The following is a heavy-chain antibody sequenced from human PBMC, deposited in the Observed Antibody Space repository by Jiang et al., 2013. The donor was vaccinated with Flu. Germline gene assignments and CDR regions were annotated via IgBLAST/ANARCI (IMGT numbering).Heavy chain of an antibody. CDR3: ARQGAVVTWYFDY. Sequence: GRTYYRSKWYNDYAVSVKSRITINPDTSKNQFSLQLNSVTPEDTAVYYCARQGAVVTWYFDYWGQGTLVTVSS. V-gene: IGHV6-1*01. CDR2: TYYRSKWYN. J-gene: IGHJ4*02. D-gene: IGHD4-23*01.